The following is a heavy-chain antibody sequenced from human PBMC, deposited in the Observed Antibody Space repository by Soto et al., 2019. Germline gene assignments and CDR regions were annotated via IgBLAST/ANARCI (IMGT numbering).Heavy chain of an antibody. CDR1: GGSFSGYY. J-gene: IGHJ4*02. Sequence: QVQLQQWGAGLLKPSETLSLTCAVYGGSFSGYYWSWIRQPPGKGLEWIGEINHSGSTNYNPSLKSRVTISVDTAKNQLSLKLSSVTAADTAVYYCARTFSATEFDYWGQGTLVTVSS. CDR3: ARTFSATEFDY. V-gene: IGHV4-34*01. D-gene: IGHD3-16*01. CDR2: INHSGST.